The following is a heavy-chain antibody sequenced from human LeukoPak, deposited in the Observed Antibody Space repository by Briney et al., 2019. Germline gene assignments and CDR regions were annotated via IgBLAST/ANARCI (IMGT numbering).Heavy chain of an antibody. CDR3: ARLAFPHRGPTDY. CDR1: GFTFSSYS. CDR2: ISSSSSYI. Sequence: GGSLRLSCAASGFTFSSYSMNWVRQAPGKWLEWVSSISSSSSYIYYADSVKGRFTISRDNAKNSLYLKMNSLRAEDTAVYYCARLAFPHRGPTDYWGQGTLVTVSS. J-gene: IGHJ4*02. V-gene: IGHV3-21*01.